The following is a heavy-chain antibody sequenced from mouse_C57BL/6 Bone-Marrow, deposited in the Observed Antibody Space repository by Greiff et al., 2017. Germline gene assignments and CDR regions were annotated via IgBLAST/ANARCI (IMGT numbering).Heavy chain of an antibody. D-gene: IGHD1-1*01. CDR2: ISDGGGYT. CDR3: ARDYYGSSY. J-gene: IGHJ2*01. CDR1: GFTFSSYA. Sequence: EVKLVESGGGLVKPGGSLKLSCAASGFTFSSYAMSWVRQTPEKRLEWVATISDGGGYTYYPDNVKGRFTISRDNAKNNLYLQMSHLKSEDTAMYYCARDYYGSSYWGQGTTLTVSS. V-gene: IGHV5-4*01.